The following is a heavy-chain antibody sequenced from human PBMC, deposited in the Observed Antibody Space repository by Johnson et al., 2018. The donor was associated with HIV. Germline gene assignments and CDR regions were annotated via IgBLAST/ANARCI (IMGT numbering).Heavy chain of an antibody. CDR2: IRYDGSNK. CDR3: GFDI. CDR1: GSNFDDYG. J-gene: IGHJ3*02. Sequence: QVQLVESGGGVVRPGGSLRLSCAASGSNFDDYGMHWVRQAPGKGLEWVSFIRYDGSNKYYGDSVKGRFTVSRDHSKNTLYLQMNSLRAEDTAVYYCGFDIWGQGTMVTVSS. V-gene: IGHV3-30*02.